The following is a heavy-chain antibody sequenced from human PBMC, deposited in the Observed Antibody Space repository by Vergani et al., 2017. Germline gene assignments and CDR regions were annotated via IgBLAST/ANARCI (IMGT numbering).Heavy chain of an antibody. CDR3: ARDHLGSGSYMAWFAP. J-gene: IGHJ5*02. Sequence: EVQLVQSGAEVKKPGATMKISCKVSGYTFTDHYMHWVKQAPGKGLEWMGLVDPEDGETIYAEKFKGRVTIAADTSTDTAHLELSSLRSEDTAVFYCARDHLGSGSYMAWFAPWGQGTLVTVSS. V-gene: IGHV1-69-2*01. CDR2: VDPEDGET. CDR1: GYTFTDHY. D-gene: IGHD1-26*01.